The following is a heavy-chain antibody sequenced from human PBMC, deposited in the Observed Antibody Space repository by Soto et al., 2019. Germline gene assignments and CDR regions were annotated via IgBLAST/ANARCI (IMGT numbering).Heavy chain of an antibody. CDR3: ARDPVGVDSTFFFDS. J-gene: IGHJ4*02. D-gene: IGHD2-21*01. V-gene: IGHV3-21*01. Sequence: PGGSLRLSCAASGFTFSYYSITWVRQSPERGLEWVSSISSSTTYISYADSVRGRFTISRDNAKNSLYLQMSSLRADDTAVYYCARDPVGVDSTFFFDSWGQGTLVTVSS. CDR1: GFTFSYYS. CDR2: ISSSTTYI.